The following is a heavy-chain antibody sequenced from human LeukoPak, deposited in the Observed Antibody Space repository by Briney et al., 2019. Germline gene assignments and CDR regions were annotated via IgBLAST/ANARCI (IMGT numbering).Heavy chain of an antibody. CDR2: IKQDGSEK. Sequence: GGSLRLSCAASGFTFSSYWMSWVRQAPGKGLEWVANIKQDGSEKYYVDSVKGRFTISRDNAKNSLYLQMNSLRAEDTAVYYCASTRKDGSGIHSPINWFDPWGQGTLVTVSS. V-gene: IGHV3-7*03. J-gene: IGHJ5*02. D-gene: IGHD3-10*01. CDR1: GFTFSSYW. CDR3: ASTRKDGSGIHSPINWFDP.